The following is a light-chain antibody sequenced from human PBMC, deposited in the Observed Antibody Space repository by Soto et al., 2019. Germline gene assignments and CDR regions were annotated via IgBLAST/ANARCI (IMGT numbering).Light chain of an antibody. CDR1: QSVSSN. CDR2: GAS. CDR3: QQYNKWPQT. V-gene: IGKV3-15*01. J-gene: IGKJ1*01. Sequence: EIVMTQSPATLSVPPGERATLSCRASQSVSSNLAWYQQRPGQAPRLLIYGASTRATGVPTRFSGSGSGTEFTLTSSSLQSEDLAVYHCQQYNKWPQTFGQGTKVDIK.